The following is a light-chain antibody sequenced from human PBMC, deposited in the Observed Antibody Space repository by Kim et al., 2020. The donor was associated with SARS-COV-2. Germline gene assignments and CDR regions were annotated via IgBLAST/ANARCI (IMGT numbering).Light chain of an antibody. CDR3: LQRSTYPIT. V-gene: IGKV1-17*01. CDR1: QDIRND. J-gene: IGKJ5*01. Sequence: ASVYDRVTITCRANQDIRNDLGWYQQNPGRAPKRLIYGASSLQSGFPSRFSGSGSGTEFTLTISSVQPEDFATYFCLQRSTYPITFGQGTRLEIK. CDR2: GAS.